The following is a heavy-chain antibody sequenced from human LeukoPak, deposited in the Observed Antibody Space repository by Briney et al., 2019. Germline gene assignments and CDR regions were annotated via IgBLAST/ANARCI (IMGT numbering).Heavy chain of an antibody. D-gene: IGHD6-19*01. J-gene: IGHJ4*02. Sequence: GGSLRLSCAASGFTFSSYDMYWVRQATGKGLEWVSVIGTAGDTYYPGSVRGRFTISREKAKNSLYLQMNSLRAGDTAVYYCARGSSGFTGFDYWGQGTLVTVSS. CDR1: GFTFSSYD. V-gene: IGHV3-13*01. CDR2: IGTAGDT. CDR3: ARGSSGFTGFDY.